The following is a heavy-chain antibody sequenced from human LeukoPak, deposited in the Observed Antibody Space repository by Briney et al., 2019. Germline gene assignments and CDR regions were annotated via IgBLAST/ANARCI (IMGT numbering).Heavy chain of an antibody. Sequence: SVKVSCKASGGTFSSYAISWVRQAPGQGLEWMGRIIPIFGIANYAQKFQGRVTITADKSTSTAYMELSSLRSEDTAVYYCASSDLGYCSGGSCQTFDYWGQGTLVSVSS. D-gene: IGHD2-15*01. J-gene: IGHJ4*02. CDR1: GGTFSSYA. CDR2: IIPIFGIA. V-gene: IGHV1-69*04. CDR3: ASSDLGYCSGGSCQTFDY.